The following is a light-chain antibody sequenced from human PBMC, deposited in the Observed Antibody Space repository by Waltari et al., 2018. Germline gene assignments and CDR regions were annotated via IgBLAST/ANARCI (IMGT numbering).Light chain of an antibody. CDR1: QSVSSSF. J-gene: IGKJ4*01. V-gene: IGKV3D-20*02. Sequence: EIVLTQSPGTLSLSPGDRATLSCRACQSVSSSFLAWYQRKPGQAPRLLMYGASSRAPGIPDRFSGSGSGTDFTLTISSVAPEDFAVYYCQQRGKWVTFGGGTKVEIK. CDR3: QQRGKWVT. CDR2: GAS.